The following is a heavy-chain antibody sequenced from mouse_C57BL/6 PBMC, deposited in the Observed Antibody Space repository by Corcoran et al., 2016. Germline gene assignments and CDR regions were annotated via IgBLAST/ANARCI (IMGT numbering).Heavy chain of an antibody. D-gene: IGHD1-1*01. V-gene: IGHV1-26*01. CDR1: GYTFTDYY. Sequence: EVQLQQSGPELVKPGASVKISCKASGYTFTDYYMNWVKQSHGKSLEWIGDINPNNGGTSYNQKFKGKATLTVDKSSSTAYMELRSLTSEDSAVYYCANYYGSSYGGQGTTLTVSS. CDR3: ANYYGSSY. CDR2: INPNNGGT. J-gene: IGHJ2*01.